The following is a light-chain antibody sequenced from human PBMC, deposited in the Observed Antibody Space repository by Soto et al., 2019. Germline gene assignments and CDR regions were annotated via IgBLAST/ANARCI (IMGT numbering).Light chain of an antibody. CDR3: SSYTSSSTLLYV. J-gene: IGLJ1*01. Sequence: QSALAQPPSASGSPGQSVTISCTGTSSDVGGYNYVSWYQQHPGKAPKVIIYEVSKRPSGVPDRFSGSKSGSTASLTASGLQAEDEADYYCSSYTSSSTLLYVFGTGTKV. CDR2: EVS. V-gene: IGLV2-8*01. CDR1: SSDVGGYNY.